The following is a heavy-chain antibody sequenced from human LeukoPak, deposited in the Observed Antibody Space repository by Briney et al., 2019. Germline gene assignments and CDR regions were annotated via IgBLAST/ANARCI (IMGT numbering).Heavy chain of an antibody. J-gene: IGHJ6*02. CDR1: GYTFTSYG. CDR2: ISAYNGNT. Sequence: ASVKVSCKASGYTFTSYGISWVRQAPGQGLGWMGWISAYNGNTNYAQKLQGRVTMTTDTSTSTAYMELRSLRSDDTAVYYCARELREGSSGWFYYYYGMDVWGQGTTVTVSS. CDR3: ARELREGSSGWFYYYYGMDV. V-gene: IGHV1-18*01. D-gene: IGHD6-19*01.